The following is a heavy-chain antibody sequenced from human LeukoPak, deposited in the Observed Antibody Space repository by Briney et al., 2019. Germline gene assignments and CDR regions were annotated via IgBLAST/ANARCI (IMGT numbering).Heavy chain of an antibody. Sequence: GASVTVSCKGSGYTFTGYYMHWVRQAPGQGLEWMGWINTNSGGTNYAQKLQGRVTMTRDTSTITVYMDLSNLRSEDTAVYYCARGLEGVLKITFGGVRGYWGQGTLVTVAS. CDR1: GYTFTGYY. D-gene: IGHD3-16*01. CDR3: ARGLEGVLKITFGGVRGY. J-gene: IGHJ4*02. V-gene: IGHV1-2*02. CDR2: INTNSGGT.